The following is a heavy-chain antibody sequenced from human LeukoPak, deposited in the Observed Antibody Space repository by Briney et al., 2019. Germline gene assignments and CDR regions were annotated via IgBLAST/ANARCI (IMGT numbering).Heavy chain of an antibody. CDR2: INHSGST. J-gene: IGHJ3*02. Sequence: SETLSLTCAVYGGSFSGYYWSWIRQPPGKGLEWIGEINHSGSTNYNPSLKSRVTISVDTSKNQFSLKLSSVTAADTAVYYCARGMRAAAAHDAFDIWGQGTMVTVSS. CDR1: GGSFSGYY. V-gene: IGHV4-34*01. D-gene: IGHD6-13*01. CDR3: ARGMRAAAAHDAFDI.